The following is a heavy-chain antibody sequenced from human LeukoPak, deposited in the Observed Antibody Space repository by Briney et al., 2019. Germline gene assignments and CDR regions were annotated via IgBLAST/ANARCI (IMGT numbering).Heavy chain of an antibody. Sequence: PGGSLRLSCAASGFTFSSYAMHWVRQAPGQGLEWVAVISYDGSNKYYADSVKGRFTISRDNSKNTLYLQMNSLRAEDTAVYYCAKARAIAARPTPLDYWGQGTLVTVSS. D-gene: IGHD6-6*01. CDR3: AKARAIAARPTPLDY. CDR2: ISYDGSNK. V-gene: IGHV3-30-3*01. J-gene: IGHJ4*02. CDR1: GFTFSSYA.